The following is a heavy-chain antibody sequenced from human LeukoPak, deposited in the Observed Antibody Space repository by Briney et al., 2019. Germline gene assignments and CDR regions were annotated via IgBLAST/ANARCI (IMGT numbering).Heavy chain of an antibody. V-gene: IGHV3-30*03. J-gene: IGHJ4*02. CDR1: GFTFNTYA. CDR3: ARDSMDYGSGPPGY. CDR2: ISFNGAET. Sequence: PGGSLRLSCVASGFTFNTYAMQWVRQVPGKGLEWVAYISFNGAETYYGDSVKGRFTISRDNSKNTVFLQMSSLRSDDTAVYYCARDSMDYGSGPPGYWGQGTLVSVSS. D-gene: IGHD3-10*01.